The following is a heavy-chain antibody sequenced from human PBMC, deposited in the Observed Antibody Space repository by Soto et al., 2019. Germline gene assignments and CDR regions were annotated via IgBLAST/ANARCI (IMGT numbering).Heavy chain of an antibody. CDR1: GYSFTSYW. CDR3: ARHLGAVAGTGAFDI. Sequence: PGASLKISCKGSGYSFTSYWIGWVRQMPGKGLEWMGIIYPGDSDTRYSPSFQGQVTISADKSISTAYLQWSSLKASDTAMYYCARHLGAVAGTGAFDIWGQGTMVTVSS. V-gene: IGHV5-51*01. CDR2: IYPGDSDT. D-gene: IGHD6-19*01. J-gene: IGHJ3*02.